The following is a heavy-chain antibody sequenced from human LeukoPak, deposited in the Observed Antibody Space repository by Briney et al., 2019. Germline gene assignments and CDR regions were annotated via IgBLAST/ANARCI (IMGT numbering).Heavy chain of an antibody. Sequence: ASVKISCKAAGYTFTSYGMSWVRQAPGQGLEWMGWISAYNGNTNFAQKLQGRVTMTTDTSTSTAYMDLRSLRSDDTAVYYCARDEAATNTPLRFCLYWGQGTLVTASS. V-gene: IGHV1-18*01. J-gene: IGHJ4*02. CDR1: GYTFTSYG. CDR3: ARDEAATNTPLRFCLY. CDR2: ISAYNGNT. D-gene: IGHD3-9*01.